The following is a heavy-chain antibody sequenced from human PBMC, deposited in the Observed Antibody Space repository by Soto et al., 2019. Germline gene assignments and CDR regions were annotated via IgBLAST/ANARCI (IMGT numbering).Heavy chain of an antibody. V-gene: IGHV4-59*01. CDR1: GGSISSYY. Sequence: SETLSLTCTVSGGSISSYYWSWIRQPPGKGLEWIGYIYYSGSTNYNPSLKSRVTISVDTSKNQFSLKLSSVTAADTAVYYCARSGDGYNFVFADYWGQGTLVTVSS. CDR2: IYYSGST. CDR3: ARSGDGYNFVFADY. J-gene: IGHJ4*02. D-gene: IGHD5-12*01.